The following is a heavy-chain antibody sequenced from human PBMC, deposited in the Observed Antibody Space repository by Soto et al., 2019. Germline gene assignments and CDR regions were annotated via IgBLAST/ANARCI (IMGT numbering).Heavy chain of an antibody. Sequence: SETLSLTCAVSGGSISSGGYSWSWIRQPLGKGLEWIGYIYHSGSTYYNPSLKSRVTISVDRSKNQFSLKLSSVTAADTAVYYCARDSGAVSNFFGYFDYWGQGTLVTVSS. CDR2: IYHSGST. D-gene: IGHD3-3*01. CDR3: ARDSGAVSNFFGYFDY. J-gene: IGHJ4*02. CDR1: GGSISSGGYS. V-gene: IGHV4-30-2*01.